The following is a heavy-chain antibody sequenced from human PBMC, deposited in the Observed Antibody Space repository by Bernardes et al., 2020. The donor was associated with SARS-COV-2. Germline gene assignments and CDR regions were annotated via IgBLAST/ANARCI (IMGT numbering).Heavy chain of an antibody. CDR3: ARGGGNRIAVAGTVIWCDP. Sequence: ASVKVSCKASGYTFTSYVISWVRQAPGQGLEWMGWISAYNGNTNYAQKFQGRVTMTTDTSTSTAYMELRILRSDDTAVYYCARGGGNRIAVAGTVIWCDPWGQGTLVTVSS. J-gene: IGHJ5*02. CDR1: GYTFTSYV. V-gene: IGHV1-18*01. CDR2: ISAYNGNT. D-gene: IGHD6-19*01.